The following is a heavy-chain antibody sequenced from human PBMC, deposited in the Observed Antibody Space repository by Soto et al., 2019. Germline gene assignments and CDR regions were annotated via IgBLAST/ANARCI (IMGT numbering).Heavy chain of an antibody. J-gene: IGHJ6*03. CDR3: AKAYYSNYLPNYYYMDV. CDR1: GFTFSSYA. D-gene: IGHD4-4*01. Sequence: GGSLRLSCAASGFTFSSYAMSWVRQAPGKGLEWVSAISGSGGSTYYADSVKGRFTISRDNSKNTLYLQMNSLRAEDTAVYYCAKAYYSNYLPNYYYMDVWGKGTTVTVSS. CDR2: ISGSGGST. V-gene: IGHV3-23*01.